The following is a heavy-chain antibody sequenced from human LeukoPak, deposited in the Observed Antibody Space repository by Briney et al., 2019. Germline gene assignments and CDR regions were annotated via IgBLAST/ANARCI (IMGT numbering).Heavy chain of an antibody. CDR3: ARKDSSSWYWWFDP. CDR1: GGTFSSYA. CDR2: IIPIFGTA. J-gene: IGHJ5*02. V-gene: IGHV1-69*13. D-gene: IGHD6-13*01. Sequence: PWASVKVSCKASGGTFSSYATSWVRQAPGQGLEWMGGIIPIFGTANYAQKFQGRVTITADESTSTAYMELSSLRSEDTAVYYCARKDSSSWYWWFDPWGQGTLVTVSS.